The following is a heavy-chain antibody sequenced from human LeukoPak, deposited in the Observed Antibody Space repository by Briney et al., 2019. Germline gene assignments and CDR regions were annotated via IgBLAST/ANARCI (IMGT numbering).Heavy chain of an antibody. D-gene: IGHD2-15*01. CDR1: GYSVTRNL. J-gene: IGHJ3*02. CDR2: IYPGDSDT. CDR3: ARRYCSGGSCYGGIPAFDI. V-gene: IGHV5-51*01. Sequence: GESLKISCKGSGYSVTRNLIGWVRQMPGKGLEWMAIIYPGDSDTRYSPSFQGQVTISADKSISTAYLQLSRLKASDTDMYYCARRYCSGGSCYGGIPAFDIWGKGTMVTVSS.